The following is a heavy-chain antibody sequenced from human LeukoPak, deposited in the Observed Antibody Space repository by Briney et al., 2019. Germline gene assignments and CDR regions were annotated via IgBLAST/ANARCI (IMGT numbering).Heavy chain of an antibody. CDR2: ISYTGNT. CDR3: ARQTGSGLFILP. Sequence: SETLSLTCTVSGGSFRSSLYYWGWIRQPPGKGLEWIGHISYTGNTYYNPSLKSRVTISVDSSKNQFSLRLTSVTAADTAVYYCARQTGSGLFILPGGQGTLVTVSS. V-gene: IGHV4-39*01. D-gene: IGHD3/OR15-3a*01. J-gene: IGHJ4*02. CDR1: GGSFRSSLYY.